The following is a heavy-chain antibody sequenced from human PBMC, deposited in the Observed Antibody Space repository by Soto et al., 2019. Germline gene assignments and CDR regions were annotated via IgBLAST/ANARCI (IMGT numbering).Heavy chain of an antibody. D-gene: IGHD2-21*02. CDR1: GFTFSSYG. CDR3: ASDTVVTSTGAEYFQH. J-gene: IGHJ1*01. V-gene: IGHV3-33*01. Sequence: QVQLVESGGGVVQPGRSLRLSCAASGFTFSSYGMHWVRQAPGKGLEWVAVIWYDGSNKYYADSVKGRFTISRDNSKNTLYLQMNSLRAEDTAVYYCASDTVVTSTGAEYFQHWGQGTLVTVSS. CDR2: IWYDGSNK.